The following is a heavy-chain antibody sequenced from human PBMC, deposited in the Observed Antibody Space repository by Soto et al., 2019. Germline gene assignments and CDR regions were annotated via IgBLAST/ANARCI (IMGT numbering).Heavy chain of an antibody. D-gene: IGHD4-17*01. CDR2: IYYSGST. J-gene: IGHJ4*02. CDR3: ARHPFMTTVTIHY. V-gene: IGHV4-39*01. CDR1: GGSISGSSYY. Sequence: SETLSLTCTVSGGSISGSSYYWGWIRQAPGKGLEWIGSIYYSGSTYYNPSLKSRVTISVDTSKNQFSLKLSSVTAADTAVYYCARHPFMTTVTIHYWGQGTLVTVSS.